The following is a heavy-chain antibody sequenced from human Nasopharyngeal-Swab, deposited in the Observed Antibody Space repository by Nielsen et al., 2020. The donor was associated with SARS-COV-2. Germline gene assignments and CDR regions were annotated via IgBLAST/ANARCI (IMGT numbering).Heavy chain of an antibody. V-gene: IGHV1-46*01. J-gene: IGHJ4*02. CDR3: ARDKHPRDCSGGSCYLLDY. Sequence: WVRQAPGQGLEWMGIINPSGGSTSYAQKFQGRVTMTRDTSTSTVHMELSSLRSEDTAVYYCARDKHPRDCSGGSCYLLDYWGQGTLVTVSS. D-gene: IGHD2-15*01. CDR2: INPSGGST.